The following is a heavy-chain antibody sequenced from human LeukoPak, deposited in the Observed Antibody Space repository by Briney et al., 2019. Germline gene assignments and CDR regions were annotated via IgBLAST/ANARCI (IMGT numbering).Heavy chain of an antibody. Sequence: SVKVSCKASGGTFSSYTISWVRQAPGQGLEWMGRIIPILGIANYAQKFQGRVTITADKSTSTAYMEPSSLRSEDTAVYYCANLSGGGTTGTSNNWFDPWGQGTLVTVSS. J-gene: IGHJ5*02. CDR1: GGTFSSYT. CDR2: IIPILGIA. V-gene: IGHV1-69*02. D-gene: IGHD1-1*01. CDR3: ANLSGGGTTGTSNNWFDP.